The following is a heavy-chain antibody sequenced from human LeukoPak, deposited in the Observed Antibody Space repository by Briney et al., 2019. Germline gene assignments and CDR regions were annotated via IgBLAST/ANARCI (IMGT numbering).Heavy chain of an antibody. CDR3: ARMARIWLGESWYNWFDP. J-gene: IGHJ5*02. V-gene: IGHV1-18*01. CDR2: ISAHTGTT. CDR1: GYTFTSYS. Sequence: GASVKVSCKASGYTFTSYSISWVRQAPGQGLEWMGWISAHTGTTNYAQKFQGRVTMTIDTSTSTAFMELRSLRSDDTAVYYCARMARIWLGESWYNWFDPWGQGTLVTVSS. D-gene: IGHD3-10*01.